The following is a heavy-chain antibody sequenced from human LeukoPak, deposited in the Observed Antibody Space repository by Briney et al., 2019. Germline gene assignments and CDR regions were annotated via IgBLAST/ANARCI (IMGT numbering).Heavy chain of an antibody. J-gene: IGHJ6*03. Sequence: GGSLRLSCAASGFTFSSYAMSWVRQAPGKGLEWVPAISGSGGSTYYADSVKGRFTISRDNSKNTLYLQMNSLRVEDTAVYYCARDSTVTTHYYYYYMDVWGKGTTVTVSS. CDR3: ARDSTVTTHYYYYYMDV. V-gene: IGHV3-23*01. CDR2: ISGSGGST. D-gene: IGHD4-17*01. CDR1: GFTFSSYA.